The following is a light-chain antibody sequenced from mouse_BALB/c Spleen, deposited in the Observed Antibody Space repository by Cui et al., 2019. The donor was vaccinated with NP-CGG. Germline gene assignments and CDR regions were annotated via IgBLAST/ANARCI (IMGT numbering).Light chain of an antibody. J-gene: IGLJ1*01. Sequence: QAVVTQQSALTTSPGETVTLTCRSSTGAVTTSNYANWVQENPDHLFTGLIGGTNNRAPGVPARFSGSLIGDEAALTITWAQTEDEAIYFCALWYSNHWVFGGGTKLTVL. CDR1: TGAVTTSNY. V-gene: IGLV1*01. CDR3: ALWYSNHWV. CDR2: GTN.